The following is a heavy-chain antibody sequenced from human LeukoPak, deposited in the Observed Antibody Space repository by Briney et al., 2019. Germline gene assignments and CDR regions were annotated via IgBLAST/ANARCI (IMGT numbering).Heavy chain of an antibody. CDR2: IYSGGST. CDR3: AREQMGAFDY. J-gene: IGHJ4*02. Sequence: GGSLRLSCAASGFTFSSYAMSWVRQAPGKGLEWVSVIYSGGSTYYADSVKGRFTISRDNSKNTLYLQMNSLRAEDTAVYYCAREQMGAFDYWGQGTLVTVSS. CDR1: GFTFSSYA. V-gene: IGHV3-53*01. D-gene: IGHD3-16*01.